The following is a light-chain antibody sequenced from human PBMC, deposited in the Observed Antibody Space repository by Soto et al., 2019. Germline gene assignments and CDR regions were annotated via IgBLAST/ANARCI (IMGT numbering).Light chain of an antibody. CDR2: AAS. V-gene: IGKV1-39*01. J-gene: IGKJ3*01. CDR1: QSISSY. Sequence: DIQMPQSSYSLSASVGARVTITCRASQSISSYLNWYQQKPGKAPKLLSCAASSLQSGVPSRFSGSGSGTDFTLTISSLQPEDFSTYYCQQRVTFVPGPKVDIK. CDR3: QQRVT.